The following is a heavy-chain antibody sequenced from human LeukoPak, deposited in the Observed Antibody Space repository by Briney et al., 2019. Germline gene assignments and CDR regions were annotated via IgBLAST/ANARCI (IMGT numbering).Heavy chain of an antibody. V-gene: IGHV4-39*01. Sequence: SETLSLTCTVSGGSISSSPYYWGWIRQPPGKGLEWIGNIYYSGSAYYNPSLKTRVTISVDTSKNQFSLELTSVTAADTAVYYCARHASVDGNWPRPLDYWGQGSLVTVSS. CDR1: GGSISSSPYY. CDR3: ARHASVDGNWPRPLDY. J-gene: IGHJ4*02. CDR2: IYYSGSA. D-gene: IGHD6-19*01.